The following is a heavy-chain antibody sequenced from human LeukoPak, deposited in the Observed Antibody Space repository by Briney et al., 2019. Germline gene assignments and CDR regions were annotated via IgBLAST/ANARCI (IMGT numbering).Heavy chain of an antibody. CDR1: GGTFSSYA. J-gene: IGHJ4*02. CDR2: IIPIFGTA. V-gene: IGHV1-69*05. Sequence: SVKVSCKASGGTFSSYAISWVRQAPGQGLEWMGRIIPIFGTASYAQKFQGRVTITTDESTSTAYMELSSLRSEDTAVYYCALWKYDYVWESYPQGDYWGQGTLVTVSS. CDR3: ALWKYDYVWESYPQGDY. D-gene: IGHD3-16*02.